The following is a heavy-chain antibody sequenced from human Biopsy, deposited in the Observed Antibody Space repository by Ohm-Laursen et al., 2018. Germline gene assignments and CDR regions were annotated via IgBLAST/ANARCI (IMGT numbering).Heavy chain of an antibody. V-gene: IGHV4-59*08. CDR3: GRREVVITHDAFDT. CDR1: GGSISSYY. J-gene: IGHJ3*02. CDR2: VYYIGGT. Sequence: GTLSLTCIVSGGSISSYYWTWIRQPPGKGLEWIGDVYYIGGTNRNPSLKSQVTILVDTSKNQFSLKLNSGTAADTAVYYCGRREVVITHDAFDTWGQGTMVTVSS. D-gene: IGHD3-22*01.